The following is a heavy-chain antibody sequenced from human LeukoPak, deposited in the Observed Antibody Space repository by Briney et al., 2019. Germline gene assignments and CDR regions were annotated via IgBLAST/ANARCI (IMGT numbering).Heavy chain of an antibody. D-gene: IGHD5-18*01. CDR1: GYSLTKLC. V-gene: IGHV1-24*01. J-gene: IGHJ6*03. CDR3: ARVDTVNYYYYMDV. Sequence: ASVKVSCKVSGYSLTKLCMHWVRQAPGKGLEWMGNFDPEDGETIYAQKFQGRVTMTEDTSTDTAYMELNSLTSDDTAVYYCARVDTVNYYYYMDVWGKGTPVTVSS. CDR2: FDPEDGET.